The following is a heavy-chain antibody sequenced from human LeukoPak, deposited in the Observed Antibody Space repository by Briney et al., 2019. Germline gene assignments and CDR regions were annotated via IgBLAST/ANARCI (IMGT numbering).Heavy chain of an antibody. CDR2: ITSSSGTI. Sequence: GGSLRLSCAASGFTFNGYSMNWVRQVPGKGLEWISYITSSSGTIYYADSVKGRFTISRDNAKNSLYLQMNSLRVEDTALYHCARKGLGGELGGFDSWGQGTLVTISS. D-gene: IGHD1-7*01. CDR1: GFTFNGYS. CDR3: ARKGLGGELGGFDS. J-gene: IGHJ4*02. V-gene: IGHV3-48*01.